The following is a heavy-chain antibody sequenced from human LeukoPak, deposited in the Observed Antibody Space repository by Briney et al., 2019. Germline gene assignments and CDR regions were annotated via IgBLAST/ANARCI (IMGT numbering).Heavy chain of an antibody. CDR3: ARENYYDSSGPPGTDY. D-gene: IGHD3-22*01. V-gene: IGHV3-21*01. CDR2: ISSSSRYI. Sequence: GGSLRLSCAASGFTFSSYSMNWVRQAPGKGLEWVSSISSSSRYIYYADSVKGRFTTSRESSKNSPDLQMNSLRAEDTAVYYCARENYYDSSGPPGTDYWGQGTLVTVSS. CDR1: GFTFSSYS. J-gene: IGHJ4*02.